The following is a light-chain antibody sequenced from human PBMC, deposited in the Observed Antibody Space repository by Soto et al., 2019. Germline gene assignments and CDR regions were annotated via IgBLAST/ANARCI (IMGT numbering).Light chain of an antibody. V-gene: IGKV1-5*01. Sequence: DIQMTQSPSTLSASVGDRVTITCRASQSISSWLAWYQQKPGKAPKILIYNVSSLESGVPSRFSSSGSGTEFTLTISSLQPDDFATYYCQQYNIYWTFGQGTKVDIK. J-gene: IGKJ1*01. CDR1: QSISSW. CDR2: NVS. CDR3: QQYNIYWT.